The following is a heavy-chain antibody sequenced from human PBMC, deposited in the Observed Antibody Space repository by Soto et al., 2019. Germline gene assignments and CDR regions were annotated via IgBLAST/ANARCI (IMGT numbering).Heavy chain of an antibody. J-gene: IGHJ4*02. CDR1: GGSISSSSYY. D-gene: IGHD3-22*01. Sequence: SETLSVTCTVSGGSISSSSYYWGWIRHPPGKGLEWIGSIYYSGSTYYNPSLKSRVTISVDTSKNQFSLKLSSVTAADTAVYYCARTKGDSSGYYRLWFDYWGQGTLVTVSS. V-gene: IGHV4-39*01. CDR3: ARTKGDSSGYYRLWFDY. CDR2: IYYSGST.